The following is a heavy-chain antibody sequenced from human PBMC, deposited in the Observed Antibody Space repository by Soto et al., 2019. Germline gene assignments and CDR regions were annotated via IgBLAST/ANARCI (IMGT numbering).Heavy chain of an antibody. V-gene: IGHV4-4*07. CDR1: GGSISSYY. CDR3: ARDGLPYYYDSRYGMDV. D-gene: IGHD3-22*01. J-gene: IGHJ6*02. CDR2: IYTSGST. Sequence: SETLSLTCSVSGGSISSYYWSWIRQPAGKGLEWIGRIYTSGSTNYNPSLKSRVTMSVDTSKNQFSLKLSSVTAADTAVYYCARDGLPYYYDSRYGMDVWGQGTAVTVSS.